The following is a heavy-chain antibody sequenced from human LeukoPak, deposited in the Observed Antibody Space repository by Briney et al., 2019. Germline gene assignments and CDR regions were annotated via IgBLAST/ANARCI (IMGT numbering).Heavy chain of an antibody. D-gene: IGHD5-18*01. Sequence: TSETLSLTCTVSDGAIAGYSWSWIRQPPGKGLEWIGYIYYSGDTNYNPSLQSRVSVSVDTSKNQFSLKLTSVTAADTAVYYCASGRGYSYGGFDYWGQGTLVTVSS. CDR3: ASGRGYSYGGFDY. CDR2: IYYSGDT. CDR1: DGAIAGYS. V-gene: IGHV4-59*01. J-gene: IGHJ4*02.